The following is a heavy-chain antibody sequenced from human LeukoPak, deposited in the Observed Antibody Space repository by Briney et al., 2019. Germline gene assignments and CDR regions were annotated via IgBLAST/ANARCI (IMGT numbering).Heavy chain of an antibody. J-gene: IGHJ5*02. Sequence: SVKVSCKASGGIFSSYAISWVRQAPGQGLEWMGRIIPILGIANYAQKFQGRVTITADKSTSTAYMELSSLRSEDTAVYYCASHNRRALGDWFDPWGQGTLVTVSS. CDR3: ASHNRRALGDWFDP. D-gene: IGHD3-10*01. CDR1: GGIFSSYA. CDR2: IIPILGIA. V-gene: IGHV1-69*04.